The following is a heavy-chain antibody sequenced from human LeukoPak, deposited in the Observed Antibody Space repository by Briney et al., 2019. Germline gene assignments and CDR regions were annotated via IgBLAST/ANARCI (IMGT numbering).Heavy chain of an antibody. J-gene: IGHJ4*02. Sequence: ASVKVSCKASGYTFTDYHIHWVRQAPGQGLEWMGWINPNSGGTKYAQKFQGRVTMTRDTSISTAHMELSRLTSDDTAVYYCARGREYSGYPRDARYWGQGTLVTVSS. D-gene: IGHD5-12*01. CDR3: ARGREYSGYPRDARY. V-gene: IGHV1-2*02. CDR2: INPNSGGT. CDR1: GYTFTDYH.